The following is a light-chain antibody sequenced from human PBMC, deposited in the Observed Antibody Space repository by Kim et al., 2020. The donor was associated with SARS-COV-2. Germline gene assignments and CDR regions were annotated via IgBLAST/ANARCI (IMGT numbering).Light chain of an antibody. J-gene: IGLJ3*02. CDR1: SGNSSYA. Sequence: ASCNRTCTLRSGNSSYAIAWHQQQPEKGPRYLMKLNSDGSHSKGDGIPDRFSGSSSGAERYLTISSLQSEDEADYYCQTWGTGIRVFGGGTQLTVL. CDR2: LNSDGSH. CDR3: QTWGTGIRV. V-gene: IGLV4-69*01.